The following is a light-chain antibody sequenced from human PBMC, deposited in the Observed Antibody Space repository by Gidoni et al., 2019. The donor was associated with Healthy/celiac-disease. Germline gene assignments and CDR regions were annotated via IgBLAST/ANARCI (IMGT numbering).Light chain of an antibody. Sequence: DIQMTQSPSSLSASVGDRVTITCRASQSISSYLNWYQQKPGKAPKLLIYAASSLQSGVPSRFSGSGSGTDFTLTSRSLQPEDFATYYYQQSYSTPPWTFGQGTKVEIK. CDR3: QQSYSTPPWT. CDR1: QSISSY. J-gene: IGKJ1*01. V-gene: IGKV1-39*01. CDR2: AAS.